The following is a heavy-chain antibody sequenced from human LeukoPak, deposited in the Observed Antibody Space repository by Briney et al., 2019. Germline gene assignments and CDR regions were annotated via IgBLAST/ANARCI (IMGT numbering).Heavy chain of an antibody. CDR1: GFTFSSYA. CDR3: ARARWLVGGYYFDY. Sequence: GGSLRLSCAASGFTFSSYAMNWVRQAPGKGLVWVSRINSDGSSTSYADSVKGRFTISRDNAKNTLYLQMNSLRAEDTAVYCCARARWLVGGYYFDYWGQGTLVTVSS. J-gene: IGHJ4*02. CDR2: INSDGSST. V-gene: IGHV3-74*01. D-gene: IGHD6-19*01.